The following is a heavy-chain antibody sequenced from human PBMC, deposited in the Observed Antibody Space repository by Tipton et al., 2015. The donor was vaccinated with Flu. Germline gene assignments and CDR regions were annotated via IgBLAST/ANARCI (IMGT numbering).Heavy chain of an antibody. D-gene: IGHD1-26*01. Sequence: QLVQSGAEVRKPGASVRVSCKASGYTLTGHYIHWVRQAPGQGPEWMGWINSDSGDTKYAQRFQGRVTMTRDTSISSVYMELNSLTSDDTAVYYCVRLFRGTYHIDFWGQGTLVTVSP. CDR2: INSDSGDT. CDR1: GYTLTGHY. CDR3: VRLFRGTYHIDF. V-gene: IGHV1-2*02. J-gene: IGHJ4*02.